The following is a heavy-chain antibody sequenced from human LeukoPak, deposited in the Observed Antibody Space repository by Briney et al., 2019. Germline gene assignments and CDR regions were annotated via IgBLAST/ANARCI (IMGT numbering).Heavy chain of an antibody. CDR3: AKGGGYCSSTSCPNDY. CDR2: IRYDGSNK. Sequence: PGGSLRLSCAASGFTFSSYGMHWVRQAPGKGLEWVAFIRYDGSNKYYADSVKGRFTISRDNSKNTLYLQMNSLRAEDTAVYYCAKGGGYCSSTSCPNDYWGQGTLVTVSS. D-gene: IGHD2-2*01. J-gene: IGHJ4*02. CDR1: GFTFSSYG. V-gene: IGHV3-30*02.